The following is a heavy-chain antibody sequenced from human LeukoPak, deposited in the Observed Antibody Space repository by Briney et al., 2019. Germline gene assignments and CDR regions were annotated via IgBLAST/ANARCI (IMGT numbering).Heavy chain of an antibody. D-gene: IGHD3-22*01. V-gene: IGHV4-59*08. J-gene: IGHJ4*02. CDR2: IYYSGNT. CDR1: GGSIRTFY. CDR3: ARQREYYESSGYYSFDY. Sequence: SETLSLTCTVSGGSIRTFYWNWIRQPPGKGLEWIGSIYYSGNTNYNPSLKSRVTISVDTSKNQFSLKLSSVTAADTAVYYCARQREYYESSGYYSFDYWGQGTLVTVSS.